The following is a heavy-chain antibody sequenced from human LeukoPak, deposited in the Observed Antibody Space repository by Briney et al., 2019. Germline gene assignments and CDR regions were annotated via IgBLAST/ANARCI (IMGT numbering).Heavy chain of an antibody. V-gene: IGHV1-2*02. D-gene: IGHD4-17*01. CDR3: ARVVGFGDYPFDY. J-gene: IGHJ4*02. CDR1: GYTFTGYY. CDR2: IYPNSGGT. Sequence: ASVKVSCKASGYTFTGYYMHWVRQAPGQGLKCMGWIYPNSGGTNYAQKFQGRVTMTRDTSISTAYMELRRLKSDDTAMYYCARVVGFGDYPFDYWGQGTLVTVSS.